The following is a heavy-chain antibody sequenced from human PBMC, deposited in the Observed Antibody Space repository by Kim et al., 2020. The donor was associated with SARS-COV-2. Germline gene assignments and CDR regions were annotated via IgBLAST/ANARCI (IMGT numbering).Heavy chain of an antibody. CDR1: GYTFTSYD. D-gene: IGHD3-3*01. V-gene: IGHV1-8*01. CDR2: MNPNSGNT. CDR3: ARARGLRFLEWLRPRSGDWFDP. Sequence: ASVKVSCKASGYTFTSYDINWVRQATGQGLEWMGWMNPNSGNTGYAQKFQGRVTMTRNTSISTAYMELSSLRSEDTAVYYCARARGLRFLEWLRPRSGDWFDPWGQGTLVTVSS. J-gene: IGHJ5*02.